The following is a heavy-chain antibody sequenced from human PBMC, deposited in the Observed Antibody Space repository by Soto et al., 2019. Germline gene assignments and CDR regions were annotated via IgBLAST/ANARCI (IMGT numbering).Heavy chain of an antibody. J-gene: IGHJ3*02. Sequence: DVQLLESGGGLVQPGGGSLRLSCEASGFSFSEYSMSWVRQSPGKGLEWVSGISATGESRHYAQAVRGRFAISRDNSRNTLYLQMSSLSAEDTAVYSCAKSLGDSWRQSAFEMWGLGTMVTVSS. CDR1: GFSFSEYS. CDR2: ISATGESR. V-gene: IGHV3-23*01. CDR3: AKSLGDSWRQSAFEM. D-gene: IGHD1-26*01.